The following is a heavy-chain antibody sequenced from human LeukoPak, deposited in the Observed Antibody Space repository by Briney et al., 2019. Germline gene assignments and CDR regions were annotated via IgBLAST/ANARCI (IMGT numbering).Heavy chain of an antibody. D-gene: IGHD5-18*01. V-gene: IGHV3-48*03. CDR3: ARDESWLPDY. J-gene: IGHJ4*02. Sequence: GGSLRLSCAASGFTFSTYEMDWVRQAPGKGREWVSYISSSGSTKYYTDPVKGRFTISRDNAKNSLYLQMNSRRAEDTAVYYCARDESWLPDYWGQGTLVTVSS. CDR1: GFTFSTYE. CDR2: ISSSGSTK.